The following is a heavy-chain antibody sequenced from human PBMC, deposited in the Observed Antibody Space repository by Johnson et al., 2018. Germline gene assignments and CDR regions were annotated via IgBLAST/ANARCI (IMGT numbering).Heavy chain of an antibody. Sequence: QVQLVESGGGVVQPGRSLRLSCAASGFTFSSYAMHWVRQAPGKGLEWVAVISYDGSNKYYADSVKGRFTISRDNSKNTLYLQMTSLRAEDTAVYYCARGGYYDSSGYYGVAFDIWGQGTMVTVSS. CDR2: ISYDGSNK. CDR1: GFTFSSYA. J-gene: IGHJ3*02. D-gene: IGHD3-22*01. V-gene: IGHV3-30-3*01. CDR3: ARGGYYDSSGYYGVAFDI.